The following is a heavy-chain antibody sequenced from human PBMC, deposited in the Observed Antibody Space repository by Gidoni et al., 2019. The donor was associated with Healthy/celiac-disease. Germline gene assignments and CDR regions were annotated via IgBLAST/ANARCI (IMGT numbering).Heavy chain of an antibody. CDR3: ARMYYGGGFDY. J-gene: IGHJ4*02. V-gene: IGHV4-61*02. D-gene: IGHD4-17*01. CDR2: IYTSGST. CDR1: GGSISSGSYY. Sequence: QVQLQESGPGLVKPSQTLSLTCTLSGGSISSGSYYWSWIRQPAGKGLEWIGRIYTSGSTNYNPSLKSRVTISVDTSKNQFSLKLSSVTAADTAVYYCARMYYGGGFDYWGQGTLVTVSS.